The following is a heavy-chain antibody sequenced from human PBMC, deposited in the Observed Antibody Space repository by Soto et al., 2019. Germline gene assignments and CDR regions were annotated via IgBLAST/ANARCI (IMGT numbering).Heavy chain of an antibody. V-gene: IGHV4-39*01. D-gene: IGHD3-22*01. Sequence: SETLSLTCTVSGGSISSSSYYWGWIRQPPGKGLEWIGSIYYSGSTYYNPSLKSRVTISVDTSKNQFSLKLSSVTAADTAVYYCARHSTDYYDSSGYHNDAFDIWGQGTMVTVSS. J-gene: IGHJ3*02. CDR1: GGSISSSSYY. CDR2: IYYSGST. CDR3: ARHSTDYYDSSGYHNDAFDI.